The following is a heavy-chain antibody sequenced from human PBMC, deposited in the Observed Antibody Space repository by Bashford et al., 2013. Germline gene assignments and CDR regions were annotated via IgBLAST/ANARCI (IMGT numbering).Heavy chain of an antibody. CDR3: TSSKVYAIPWKGYFFDY. J-gene: IGHJ4*02. Sequence: VRQAPGKGLEWLSKISAINNDIYYVDSVKGRFTIARDNAKTSLYLQMNSLRAEDTAVYYCTSSKVYAIPWKGYFFDYWGQGTLVTVSS. CDR2: ISAINNDI. V-gene: IGHV3-21*05. D-gene: IGHD2-8*01.